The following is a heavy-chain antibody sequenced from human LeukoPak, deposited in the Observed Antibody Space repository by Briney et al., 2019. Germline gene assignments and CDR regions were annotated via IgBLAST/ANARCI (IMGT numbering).Heavy chain of an antibody. CDR2: IWYDGTNQ. CDR3: ARDAEDYFDSSASFDS. V-gene: IGHV3-30*04. Sequence: GGSLRLSCAGSGFTFSAYAIHWVRQAPGKGLEWVAMIWYDGTNQNYADSAKGRFTISRDNSKNTVYLQMSGLRPADTAVYYRARDAEDYFDSSASFDSWGQGTLVTVSS. CDR1: GFTFSAYA. D-gene: IGHD3-22*01. J-gene: IGHJ4*02.